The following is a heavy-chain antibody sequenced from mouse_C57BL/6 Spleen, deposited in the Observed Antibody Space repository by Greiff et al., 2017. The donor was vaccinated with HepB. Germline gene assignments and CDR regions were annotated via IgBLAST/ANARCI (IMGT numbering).Heavy chain of an antibody. CDR3: ARRGWDVDAMDY. CDR1: GFTFSSYG. Sequence: EVQGVESGGDLVKPGGSLKLSCAASGFTFSSYGMSWVRQTPDKRLEWVATISSGGSYTYYPDSVKGRFTISRDNAKNTLYLQMSSLKSEDTAMYYCARRGWDVDAMDYWGQGTSVTVSS. J-gene: IGHJ4*01. D-gene: IGHD4-1*01. CDR2: ISSGGSYT. V-gene: IGHV5-6*01.